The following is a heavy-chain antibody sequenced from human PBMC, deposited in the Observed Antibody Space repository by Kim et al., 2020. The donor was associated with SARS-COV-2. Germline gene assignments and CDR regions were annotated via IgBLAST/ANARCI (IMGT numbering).Heavy chain of an antibody. J-gene: IGHJ5*02. CDR3: ARAIAVAGTDMEFDP. D-gene: IGHD6-19*01. Sequence: ASVKVSCKASGYTFTSYGISWVRQAPGQGLEWMGWISAYNGNTNYAQKHQGRVTMTTDTSTSTAYMELRSLRSDDTAVYYCARAIAVAGTDMEFDPWGQGTLVTVSS. CDR2: ISAYNGNT. V-gene: IGHV1-18*01. CDR1: GYTFTSYG.